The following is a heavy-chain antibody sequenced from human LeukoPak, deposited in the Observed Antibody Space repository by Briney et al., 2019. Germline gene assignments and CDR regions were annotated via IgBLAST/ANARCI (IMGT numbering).Heavy chain of an antibody. CDR1: GYTFTSYG. Sequence: WASVKVSCKASGYTFTSYGISGVRQAPGQGLEWMGGIIPIFGTANYAQKFQGRVTITTDESTSTAYMELSSLRSEDTAVYYCARIPNYYGSGSYFDYWGQGTLVTVSS. CDR2: IIPIFGTA. CDR3: ARIPNYYGSGSYFDY. D-gene: IGHD3-10*01. J-gene: IGHJ4*02. V-gene: IGHV1-69*05.